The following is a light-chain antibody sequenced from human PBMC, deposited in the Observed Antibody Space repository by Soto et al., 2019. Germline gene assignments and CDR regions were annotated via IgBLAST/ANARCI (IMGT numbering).Light chain of an antibody. J-gene: IGLJ3*02. Sequence: QSALTQPASVSGSPGQSITIYCTGSSGDVGHYNYVSWYQQHPGKAPKLMIYEVSNRPSGVSNRFSGSKSGNTASLIISGLQAEDEADYYCTSYTTSRIWVFGGGTKLTVL. CDR3: TSYTTSRIWV. CDR2: EVS. V-gene: IGLV2-14*01. CDR1: SGDVGHYNY.